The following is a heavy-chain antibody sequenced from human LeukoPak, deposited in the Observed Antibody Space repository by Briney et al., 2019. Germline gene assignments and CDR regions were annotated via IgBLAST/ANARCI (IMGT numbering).Heavy chain of an antibody. V-gene: IGHV4-38-2*01. CDR1: GYSISSGYY. J-gene: IGHJ4*02. CDR3: ARVIGHSWAGYYMVGWGGSDY. CDR2: IYHSGST. Sequence: KPSETLSLTCAVSGYSISSGYYWGWIRQPPGKGLEWIGSIYHSGSTYYNPSLKSRVTISVDTSKNQFSLKLSSVTAADTAVYYCARVIGHSWAGYYMVGWGGSDYWGQGTLVTVSS. D-gene: IGHD3/OR15-3a*01.